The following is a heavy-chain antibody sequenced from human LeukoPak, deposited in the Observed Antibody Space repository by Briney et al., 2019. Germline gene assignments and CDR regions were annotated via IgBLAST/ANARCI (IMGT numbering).Heavy chain of an antibody. J-gene: IGHJ1*01. D-gene: IGHD2-2*01. Sequence: GASVKVSCKVSGYTLTELSMHWVRQAPGKGLEWMGGFDPEDGETIYAQKFQGRVTMTEDTSTDTAYMELSSLRSEDTAVYYCATDYCSSTSCLAEYFQHWGQGTLVTVSS. CDR1: GYTLTELS. V-gene: IGHV1-24*01. CDR2: FDPEDGET. CDR3: ATDYCSSTSCLAEYFQH.